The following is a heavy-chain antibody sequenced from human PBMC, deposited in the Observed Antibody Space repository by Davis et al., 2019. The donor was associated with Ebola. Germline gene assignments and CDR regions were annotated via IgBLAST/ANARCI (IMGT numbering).Heavy chain of an antibody. CDR3: ARAYGDQIYYYYGMDV. CDR2: MNPNSGGT. V-gene: IGHV1-2*04. D-gene: IGHD4-17*01. CDR1: GYTFTSYG. J-gene: IGHJ6*02. Sequence: SVKVSCKASGYTFTSYGISWVRQAPGQGPEWMGWMNPNSGGTNYAQKFQGWVTMTRDTSISTAYMELSRLRSDDTAVYYCARAYGDQIYYYYGMDVWGQGTTVTVSS.